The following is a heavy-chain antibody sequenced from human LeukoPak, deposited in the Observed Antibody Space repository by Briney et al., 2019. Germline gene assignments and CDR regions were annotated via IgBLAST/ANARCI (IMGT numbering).Heavy chain of an antibody. CDR3: AKDRGGTGDFDY. V-gene: IGHV1-3*01. J-gene: IGHJ4*02. CDR1: GYPYVSDV. Sequence: ASVKVSCKASGYPYVSDVIHWVRQAPGQRLEWMGWINPDNGNAEYSQKFQGRVTITRDPSATTAYMELSSLRSEDMAVYYCAKDRGGTGDFDYWGQGTLVTVSS. D-gene: IGHD3-10*01. CDR2: INPDNGNA.